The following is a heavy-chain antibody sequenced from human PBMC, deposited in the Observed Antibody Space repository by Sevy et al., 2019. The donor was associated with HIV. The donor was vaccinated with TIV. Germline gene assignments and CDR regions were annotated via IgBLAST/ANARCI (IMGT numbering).Heavy chain of an antibody. D-gene: IGHD6-13*01. Sequence: GGSLRLSCAASGFTFSSYGMSWVRQAPGKGLEWVSAISGSGDSTYYVDSVKGRFTISRDNSKNTLYLQMNSLRAEDTAVYYCAKAPSYSSSPLYSDYWGQGTLVTVSS. CDR3: AKAPSYSSSPLYSDY. J-gene: IGHJ4*02. CDR1: GFTFSSYG. V-gene: IGHV3-23*01. CDR2: ISGSGDST.